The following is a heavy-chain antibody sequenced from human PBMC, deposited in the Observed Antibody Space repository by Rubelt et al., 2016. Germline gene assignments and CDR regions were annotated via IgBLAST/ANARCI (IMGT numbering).Heavy chain of an antibody. D-gene: IGHD6-19*01. J-gene: IGHJ2*01. CDR2: INHSGST. CDR3: ANTPARRRPGIAVAKVGFDL. CDR1: GGSFSGYY. V-gene: IGHV4-34*01. Sequence: QVQLQQWGAGLLKPSETLSLTCAVYGGSFSGYYWSWIRQPPGKGLEWIGEINHSGSTNYNPSLKSRVTISVDTSKNQCSLKLSSVTAADTAVYYCANTPARRRPGIAVAKVGFDLWGRGTLVTVSS.